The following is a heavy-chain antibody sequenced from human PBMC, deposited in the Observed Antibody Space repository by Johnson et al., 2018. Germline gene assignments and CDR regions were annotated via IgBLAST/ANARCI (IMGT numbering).Heavy chain of an antibody. CDR3: ACMYSSSAPFGYYYGMDV. Sequence: QVQLVQSGAEVKKPGSSVKVSCKASGGTFSSYAISWVRQAPGQGLEWMGGIIPIFGTANYAQKFQGRVTITADESTSTAYMELSSLRSEDTAVYYCACMYSSSAPFGYYYGMDVWGQGTTVTVSS. J-gene: IGHJ6*02. CDR1: GGTFSSYA. V-gene: IGHV1-69*12. CDR2: IIPIFGTA. D-gene: IGHD6-6*01.